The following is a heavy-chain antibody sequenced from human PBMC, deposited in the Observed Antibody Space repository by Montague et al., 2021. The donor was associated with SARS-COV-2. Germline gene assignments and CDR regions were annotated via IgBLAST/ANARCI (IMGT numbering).Heavy chain of an antibody. J-gene: IGHJ4*02. CDR3: AGRLPQYTSGWYFDQ. CDR2: LSYSGRP. Sequence: SETLSLTCDFAGGSFRDYAWSWIRQPPGKRLEWIGYLSYSGRPIYNPSLESRVSISVDTSKNQFSLRLRSVIAADTAVYYCAGRLPQYTSGWYFDQWDQGTLVAVSS. CDR1: GGSFRDYA. D-gene: IGHD6-19*01. V-gene: IGHV4-59*08.